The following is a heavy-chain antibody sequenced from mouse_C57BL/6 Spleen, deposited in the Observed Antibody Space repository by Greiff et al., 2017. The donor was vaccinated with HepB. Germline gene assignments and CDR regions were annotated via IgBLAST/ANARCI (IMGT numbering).Heavy chain of an antibody. Sequence: QVQLQQPGAELVRPGTSVKLSCKASGYTFTSYWMHWVKQRPGQGLEWIGVIDPSDSYTNYNQKFKGKATLTVDTSSSTAYMQLSSLTSEDSAVYYCARMVTTKGYFDYWGQGTTLTVSS. CDR1: GYTFTSYW. V-gene: IGHV1-59*01. CDR2: IDPSDSYT. J-gene: IGHJ2*01. D-gene: IGHD2-2*01. CDR3: ARMVTTKGYFDY.